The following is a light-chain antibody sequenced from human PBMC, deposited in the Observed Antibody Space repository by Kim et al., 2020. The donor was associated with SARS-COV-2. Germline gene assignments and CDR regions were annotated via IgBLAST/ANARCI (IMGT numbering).Light chain of an antibody. V-gene: IGLV1-44*01. J-gene: IGLJ2*01. Sequence: QSVLTQPPSASGTPGQRVTISCSGTRSNIGTNTVNWYQQLPGTAPKLLIYNHNQRPSGVPDRFSASRSGTSASLAISGLQSEDEADYYCAAWDDSLNGQVFGGGTKLTVL. CDR1: RSNIGTNT. CDR3: AAWDDSLNGQV. CDR2: NHN.